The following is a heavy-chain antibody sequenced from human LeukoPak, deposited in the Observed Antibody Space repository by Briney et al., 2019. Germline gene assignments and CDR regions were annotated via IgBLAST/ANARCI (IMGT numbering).Heavy chain of an antibody. J-gene: IGHJ4*02. CDR2: IWYDGSNK. CDR1: GFTFSSYG. Sequence: GGSLRLSCAASGFTFSSYGMHWVRQAPGKGLEWVAVIWYDGSNKYHADSVEGRFTISRDNSKNTLYLQMNGLRAEDTAVYYCAKETWFVAGTGYFDYWGQGTLVTVSS. V-gene: IGHV3-33*06. D-gene: IGHD6-19*01. CDR3: AKETWFVAGTGYFDY.